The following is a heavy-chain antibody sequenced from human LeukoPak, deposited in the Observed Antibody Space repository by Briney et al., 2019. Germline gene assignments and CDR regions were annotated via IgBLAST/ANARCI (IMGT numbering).Heavy chain of an antibody. CDR3: ARGGSYGNHDY. V-gene: IGHV4-31*03. CDR2: IYYSGST. Sequence: SETLSLTCTVSGGSISIGGYYWSWIRQHPGKGLEWIGYIYYSGSTYYNPSLKSRVTISVDTSKNQFSLKLSSVTAADTAVYYCARGGSYGNHDYWGQGTLVTVSS. CDR1: GGSISIGGYY. J-gene: IGHJ4*02. D-gene: IGHD5-18*01.